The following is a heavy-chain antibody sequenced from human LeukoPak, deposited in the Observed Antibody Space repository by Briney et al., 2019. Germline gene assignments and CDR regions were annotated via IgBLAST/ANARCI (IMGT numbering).Heavy chain of an antibody. CDR2: ISGSGGST. V-gene: IGHV3-23*01. D-gene: IGHD6-13*01. CDR3: AKTSVDSSSWYEDAFDI. J-gene: IGHJ3*02. Sequence: PGGSLRLSCAASGFTFSSYAMSWVHQAPGKGLEWVSAISGSGGSTYYADSVKGRFTISRDNSKNTLYLQMNSLRAEDTAVYYCAKTSVDSSSWYEDAFDIWGQGTMVTVSS. CDR1: GFTFSSYA.